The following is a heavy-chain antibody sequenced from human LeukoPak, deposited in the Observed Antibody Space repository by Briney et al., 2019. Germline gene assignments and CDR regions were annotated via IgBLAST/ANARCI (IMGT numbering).Heavy chain of an antibody. Sequence: GGPLRLSCAASGFTFSSYAMSWVRQAPGKGLEWVSAISGSGGSTYYADSVKGRFTISRDNSKNTLYLQMNSLRAEDTAVYYCAKEGGGYFRESGTNYWGQGTLVTVSS. V-gene: IGHV3-23*01. CDR3: AKEGGGYFRESGTNY. CDR1: GFTFSSYA. CDR2: ISGSGGST. D-gene: IGHD1-26*01. J-gene: IGHJ4*02.